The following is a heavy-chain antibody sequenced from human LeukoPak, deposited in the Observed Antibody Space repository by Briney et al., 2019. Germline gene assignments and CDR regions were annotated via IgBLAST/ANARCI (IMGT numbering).Heavy chain of an antibody. V-gene: IGHV1-18*01. J-gene: IGHJ5*02. D-gene: IGHD3-22*01. CDR2: ISVYNGNT. CDR3: ARDINGYYYDSHGYYPTDL. Sequence: ASVKVSCKASGYIFTSYGISWVRRAPGQGLEWMGWISVYNGNTNYPQRLQGRDTMTTDTSTTTAYMELRSLRSDDTAVYYCARDINGYYYDSHGYYPTDLWGQGTLVTVSS. CDR1: GYIFTSYG.